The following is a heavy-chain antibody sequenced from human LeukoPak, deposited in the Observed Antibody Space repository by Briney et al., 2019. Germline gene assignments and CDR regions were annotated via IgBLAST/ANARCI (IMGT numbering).Heavy chain of an antibody. Sequence: SETLSLTCTVSLDSITTYSWSWIRQPPGKGLEWLGYVSYSGSTNYNPSLKSRVTMSVDTSKNQFSLRLRFVTAADTAVYYCATVLHDAFHFWGQGTMVTVSS. J-gene: IGHJ3*01. CDR2: VSYSGST. D-gene: IGHD2-15*01. CDR3: ATVLHDAFHF. V-gene: IGHV4-59*08. CDR1: LDSITTYS.